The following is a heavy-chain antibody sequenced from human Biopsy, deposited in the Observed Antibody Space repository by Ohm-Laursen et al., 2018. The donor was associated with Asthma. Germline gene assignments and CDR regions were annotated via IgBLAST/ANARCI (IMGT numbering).Heavy chain of an antibody. V-gene: IGHV3-23*01. Sequence: SLRLSCTASGFTFSSYAMSRVRQAPGKGLEWVSAISGSGGSTYYADSVKGRFTISRDNSKNTLYLQMNSLRAEDTAVYYCAKDKRYSGSYFDYWGQGTLVTVSS. J-gene: IGHJ4*02. D-gene: IGHD1-26*01. CDR1: GFTFSSYA. CDR2: ISGSGGST. CDR3: AKDKRYSGSYFDY.